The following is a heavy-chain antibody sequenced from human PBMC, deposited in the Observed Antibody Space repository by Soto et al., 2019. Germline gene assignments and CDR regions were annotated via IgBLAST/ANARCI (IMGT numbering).Heavy chain of an antibody. CDR2: TYYNGDT. D-gene: IGHD6-19*01. Sequence: ETLSLTCTVSDDSFRGAEYYWSWIRQPLGKGPEWIGYTYYNGDTKYNPALRSRVTMSEDTSKNQFSLRLSSVTAADTAVYFCARGPAYIDGWRTFDLWGRGTLVTVSS. CDR1: DDSFRGAEYY. J-gene: IGHJ4*02. CDR3: ARGPAYIDGWRTFDL. V-gene: IGHV4-61*08.